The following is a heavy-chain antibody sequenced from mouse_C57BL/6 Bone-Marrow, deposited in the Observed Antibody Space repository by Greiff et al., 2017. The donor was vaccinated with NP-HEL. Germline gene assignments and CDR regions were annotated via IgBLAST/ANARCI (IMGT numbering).Heavy chain of an antibody. D-gene: IGHD2-5*01. CDR1: GYTFTSYW. J-gene: IGHJ3*01. Sequence: EVQLQQSGTVLARPGASVKMSCKTSGYTFTSYWMHWVKQRPGQGLEWIGAIYPGNSDTSYNQKFKGKAKLTAVTSASTAYMELSSLTNEDSAVYYCTRGHSNYAWFAYWGQGTLVTVSA. CDR3: TRGHSNYAWFAY. V-gene: IGHV1-5*01. CDR2: IYPGNSDT.